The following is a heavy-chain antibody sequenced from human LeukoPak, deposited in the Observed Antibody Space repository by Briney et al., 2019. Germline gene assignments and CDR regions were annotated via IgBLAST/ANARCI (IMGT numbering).Heavy chain of an antibody. CDR1: GYSLASYG. J-gene: IGHJ4*02. CDR2: ISAYSGRT. V-gene: IGHV1-18*01. Sequence: ASVKVSCKASGYSLASYGITWVRQAPGQGLEWMGWISAYSGRTNYVEKFKGRLTLTTDTSTRTAYMELRGLTSDDTATYFCARDLQASNYNYWSGYFPLAFWGQGTLITASS. CDR3: ARDLQASNYNYWSGYFPLAF. D-gene: IGHD3-3*01.